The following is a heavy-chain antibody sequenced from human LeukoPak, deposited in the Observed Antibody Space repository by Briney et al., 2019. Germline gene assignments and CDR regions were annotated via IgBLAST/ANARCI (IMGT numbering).Heavy chain of an antibody. CDR1: GFTFSTYA. D-gene: IGHD3-16*01. Sequence: GGSLRLSCAASGFTFSTYAMHWVRQAPGKGLEWVAVISYDGSNKYYADSVKGRFTISRDNAKNTLYLQMNSLRAEDTAMYYCAKDRGGFGSFDYWGQGTLVTVSS. J-gene: IGHJ4*02. CDR2: ISYDGSNK. CDR3: AKDRGGFGSFDY. V-gene: IGHV3-30*18.